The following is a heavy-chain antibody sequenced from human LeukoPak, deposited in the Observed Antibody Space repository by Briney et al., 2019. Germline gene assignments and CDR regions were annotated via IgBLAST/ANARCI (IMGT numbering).Heavy chain of an antibody. D-gene: IGHD2-2*01. Sequence: GGSLRLSCTASGFTFNSYWMSWVRQAPGKGLEWVASIKEDGSEKYYVDSMKGRFTISRDNSKNTLYLQMNSLRAEDTAVYYCAKVLNLSVVPAAVYYYYGMDVWGKGTTVTVSS. CDR1: GFTFNSYW. CDR2: IKEDGSEK. CDR3: AKVLNLSVVPAAVYYYYGMDV. V-gene: IGHV3-7*03. J-gene: IGHJ6*04.